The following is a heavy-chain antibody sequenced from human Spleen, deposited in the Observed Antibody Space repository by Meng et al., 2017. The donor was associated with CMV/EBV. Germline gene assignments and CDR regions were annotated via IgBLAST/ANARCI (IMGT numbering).Heavy chain of an antibody. Sequence: GESLKISCAASGFTFSSYSMNWVRQAPGKGLEWVSSISSSSSYIYYADSVKGRFTISRDNAKNSLYLQMNSLRAEDTAVYYCARDSAIGYYYYYYGMDVWGQETTVTVSS. V-gene: IGHV3-21*01. D-gene: IGHD5-12*01. J-gene: IGHJ6*02. CDR2: ISSSSSYI. CDR3: ARDSAIGYYYYYYGMDV. CDR1: GFTFSSYS.